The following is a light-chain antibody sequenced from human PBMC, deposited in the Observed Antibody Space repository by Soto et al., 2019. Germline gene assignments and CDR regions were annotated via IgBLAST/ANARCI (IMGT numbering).Light chain of an antibody. V-gene: IGKV1-12*01. CDR3: QQYSDFLIS. CDR2: AAS. Sequence: DIQMTQSPSSVSASVGDRVTITCRASQGISSWLAWYQQKPGKAPKLLIYAASSLQSGVPSRFSGSGSGTEFTLTITNLQPADFATYYCQQYSDFLISFGPGTTVDFK. J-gene: IGKJ3*01. CDR1: QGISSW.